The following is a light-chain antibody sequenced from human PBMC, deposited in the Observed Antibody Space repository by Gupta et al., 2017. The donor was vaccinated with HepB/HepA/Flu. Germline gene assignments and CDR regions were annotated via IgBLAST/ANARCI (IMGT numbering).Light chain of an antibody. CDR2: EDV. J-gene: IGLJ2*01. V-gene: IGLV3-21*02. CDR3: QGLDRYTDHVV. CDR1: DIGIKS. Sequence: SSVLIQPPAVSVAPGQTARITCEGNDIGIKSVDWYQLKPGHGPITVAFEDVARPTGIPERFSGSNSANTATLTITTFDAGDEADYYCQGLDRYTDHVVFGGGTKLSVL.